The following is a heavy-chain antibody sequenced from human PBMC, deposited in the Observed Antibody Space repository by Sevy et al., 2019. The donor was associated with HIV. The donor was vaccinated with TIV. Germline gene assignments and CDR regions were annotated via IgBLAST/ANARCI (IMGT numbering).Heavy chain of an antibody. J-gene: IGHJ4*02. V-gene: IGHV3-23*01. CDR2: ISGSGGST. Sequence: GGSLRISCAASGFTFSSYAMSWVRQAPGKGLEWVSAISGSGGSTYYADSVKGRFTISRDNSKNTLYLQMNSLRAEDTAVYYCAKGQDLTGSHYLDYRGQGTLVTVSS. CDR3: AKGQDLTGSHYLDY. CDR1: GFTFSSYA. D-gene: IGHD3-9*01.